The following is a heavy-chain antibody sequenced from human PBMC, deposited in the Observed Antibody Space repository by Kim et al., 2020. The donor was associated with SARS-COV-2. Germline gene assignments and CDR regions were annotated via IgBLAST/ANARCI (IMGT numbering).Heavy chain of an antibody. D-gene: IGHD3-10*01. CDR2: IRSKAYGGTT. V-gene: IGHV3-49*03. J-gene: IGHJ5*02. CDR1: GFTFGDYA. CDR3: TRSAGMVRGVTQYGANWFDP. Sequence: GGSLRLSCTASGFTFGDYAMSWFRQAPGKGLEWVGFIRSKAYGGTTEYAASVKGRFTISRDDSKSIAYLQMNSLKTEDTAVYYCTRSAGMVRGVTQYGANWFDPWGQGTLVTVSS.